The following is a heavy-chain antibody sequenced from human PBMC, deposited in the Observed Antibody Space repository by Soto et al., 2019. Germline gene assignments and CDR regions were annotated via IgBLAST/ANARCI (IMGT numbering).Heavy chain of an antibody. D-gene: IGHD3-10*01. J-gene: IGHJ6*03. V-gene: IGHV3-21*01. CDR1: GFTFSSYS. Sequence: EVQLVESGGGLVKPGGSLRLSCAASGFTFSSYSMNWVRQAPGKGLEWVSSISSSSSYIYYADSVKGRFTISRDNAKNSLYLQMNSLRAEDTAVYYCARARGITMVRGVSITTTTPKKYYYYYYMDVWGKGTTVTVSS. CDR2: ISSSSSYI. CDR3: ARARGITMVRGVSITTTTPKKYYYYYYMDV.